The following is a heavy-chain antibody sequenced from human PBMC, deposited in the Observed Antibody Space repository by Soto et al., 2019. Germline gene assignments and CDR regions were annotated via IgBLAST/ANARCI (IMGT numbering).Heavy chain of an antibody. CDR1: GFSFSSYW. J-gene: IGHJ5*02. CDR2: IKQDAREK. Sequence: EVQLVESGGGLVQPGGSLRLSCAASGFSFSSYWMTWVRQAPGKGLEWVANIKQDAREKYYVASVKGRFTISRDNGKNLLYLQMDSVTADATAVYYCAGDGVRNGAYYCWLDPWGQGTLVTVSS. D-gene: IGHD3-22*01. CDR3: AGDGVRNGAYYCWLDP. V-gene: IGHV3-7*03.